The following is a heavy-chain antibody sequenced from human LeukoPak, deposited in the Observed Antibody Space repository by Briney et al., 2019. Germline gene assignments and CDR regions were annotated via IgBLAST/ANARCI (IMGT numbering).Heavy chain of an antibody. D-gene: IGHD6-6*01. CDR3: AKDLLEYSSSDDYFDY. CDR2: ISGSGGST. V-gene: IGHV3-23*01. Sequence: GGSLRLSCAASGFTFSSYAMSWVRQAPGEGVEWVSAISGSGGSTYYADSVKGRFTISRDNSKNTLYLQMNSLRAEDTAVYYCAKDLLEYSSSDDYFDYWGQGTLVTVSS. J-gene: IGHJ4*02. CDR1: GFTFSSYA.